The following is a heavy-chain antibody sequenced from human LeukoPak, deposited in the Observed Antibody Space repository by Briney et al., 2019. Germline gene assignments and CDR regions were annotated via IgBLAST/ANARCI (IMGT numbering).Heavy chain of an antibody. D-gene: IGHD6-19*01. CDR2: IRYDGSNK. CDR3: ARVGAVAGNGDYYFDY. CDR1: GFTFSSYG. V-gene: IGHV3-30*02. J-gene: IGHJ4*02. Sequence: GGSLRLSCAASGFTFSSYGMHWVRQAPGKGLEWVAFIRYDGSNKYYADSVKGRFTISRDNSKNTLYLQMNSLRSEDTAVYYCARVGAVAGNGDYYFDYWGQGTLVTVSS.